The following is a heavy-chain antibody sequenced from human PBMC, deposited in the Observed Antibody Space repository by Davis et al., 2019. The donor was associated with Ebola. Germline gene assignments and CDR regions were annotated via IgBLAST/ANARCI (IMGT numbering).Heavy chain of an antibody. J-gene: IGHJ4*02. D-gene: IGHD3-22*01. V-gene: IGHV4-34*01. CDR2: INHSGST. Sequence: GSLSLSCAVYGGSFSGHYWSWIRQPPGKGLEWIGEINHSGSTNYNPSLKSRVTISVDKSKNQFSLRLGSVTAADTAVYHCARRAGHYYDSGIDFWGQGTLVTVSS. CDR3: ARRAGHYYDSGIDF. CDR1: GGSFSGHY.